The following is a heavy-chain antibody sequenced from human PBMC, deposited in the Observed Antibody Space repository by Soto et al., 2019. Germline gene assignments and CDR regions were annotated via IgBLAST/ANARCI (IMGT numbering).Heavy chain of an antibody. V-gene: IGHV1-69*13. Sequence: SVKVSCKASGGTFSSYAISWVRQAPGQGLEWMGGIIPIFGTANYAQKFQGRVTITADESTSTAYMELSSLRSEDTAVYYCARGDCGGDCYVYYYGMDVWGQGTTVTVSS. CDR1: GGTFSSYA. D-gene: IGHD2-21*02. J-gene: IGHJ6*02. CDR3: ARGDCGGDCYVYYYGMDV. CDR2: IIPIFGTA.